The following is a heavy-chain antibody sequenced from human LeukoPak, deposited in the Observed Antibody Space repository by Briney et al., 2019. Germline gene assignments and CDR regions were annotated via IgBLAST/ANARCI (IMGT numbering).Heavy chain of an antibody. Sequence: PSETLSLTCAVYGGSFSGYYWSWIRQPPGKGLEWIGEINHSGSTNYNPSLKSRVTISVDTSKNQFSLKLSSVTAADTAVYYCARGSLKGNTYYDFWSGYPDSGMDVWGQGTTVTVSS. CDR2: INHSGST. J-gene: IGHJ6*02. CDR1: GGSFSGYY. V-gene: IGHV4-34*01. CDR3: ARGSLKGNTYYDFWSGYPDSGMDV. D-gene: IGHD3-3*01.